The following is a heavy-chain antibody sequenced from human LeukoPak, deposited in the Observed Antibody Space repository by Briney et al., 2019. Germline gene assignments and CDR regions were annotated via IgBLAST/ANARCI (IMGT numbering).Heavy chain of an antibody. V-gene: IGHV4-31*03. CDR3: ARHDPIAAAGLYFDY. D-gene: IGHD6-13*01. Sequence: TSETLSLTCTVSGGSISSGGYYWSWIRQHPGKGLEWIGYIYYSGSTYYNPSLKSRVTISVDTSKNQFSLKLSSVTAADTAVYYCARHDPIAAAGLYFDYWGQGTLVTVSS. J-gene: IGHJ4*02. CDR1: GGSISSGGYY. CDR2: IYYSGST.